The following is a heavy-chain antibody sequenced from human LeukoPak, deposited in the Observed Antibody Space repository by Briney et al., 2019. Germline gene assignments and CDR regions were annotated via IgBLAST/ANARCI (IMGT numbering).Heavy chain of an antibody. D-gene: IGHD2-2*02. CDR2: ISGSGVNT. CDR1: GFTFSSYW. J-gene: IGHJ4*02. V-gene: IGHV3-23*01. CDR3: VYCSSSSCYKTGNYFDS. Sequence: GGSLRLSCAASGFTFSSYWMSWVRQAPGKGLEWVSAISGSGVNTYYADSVKGRFTISGDNSKNTVYLQMNSLRAEDTALYYCVYCSSSSCYKTGNYFDSWGQGTPVIVSS.